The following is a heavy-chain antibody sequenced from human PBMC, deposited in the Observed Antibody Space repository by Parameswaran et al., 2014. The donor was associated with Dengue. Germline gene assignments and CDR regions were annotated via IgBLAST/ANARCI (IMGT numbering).Heavy chain of an antibody. CDR3: ARGTMYYVSRGSATGGDY. Sequence: WIRQPPGKGLEWIGEVNHSGSANYNPSLESRVTISADTSKNQFSLKLKSVTAADTAVYYCARGTMYYVSRGSATGGDYWGRGTLVTVSS. V-gene: IGHV4-34*01. D-gene: IGHD3-22*01. CDR2: VNHSGSA. J-gene: IGHJ4*02.